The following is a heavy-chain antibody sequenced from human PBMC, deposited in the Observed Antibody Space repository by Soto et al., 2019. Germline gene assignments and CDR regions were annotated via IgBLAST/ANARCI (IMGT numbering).Heavy chain of an antibody. CDR3: ARDPLRYSYYYDSSGYPGVYFDY. CDR2: INAGNGNT. CDR1: GYTFTSYA. Sequence: ASGKVSRKASGYTFTSYAMHWVRQAPGQRKERMGWINAGNGNTKYSQKFQGRVNITRDTSASTAYMELSSLRSEDTAVYYCARDPLRYSYYYDSSGYPGVYFDYWGQGTLVTVSS. D-gene: IGHD3-22*01. V-gene: IGHV1-3*01. J-gene: IGHJ4*02.